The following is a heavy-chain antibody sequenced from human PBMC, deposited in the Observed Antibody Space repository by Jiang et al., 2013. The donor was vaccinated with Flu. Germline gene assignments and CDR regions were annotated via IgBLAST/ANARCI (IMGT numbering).Heavy chain of an antibody. D-gene: IGHD1-26*01. CDR3: ARSTSGSYSNFDF. CDR1: GGSISSYY. V-gene: IGHV4-59*01. CDR2: IYYSGRT. Sequence: GLVKPSETLSLSCTVSGGSISSYYWSWVRQPPGKGLEWIGSIYYSGRTNYNPSLKSRVTTSVDTSKNQLSLKVSSVTAADTAVYYCARSTSGSYSNFDFWGQGTLVTVSS. J-gene: IGHJ4*02.